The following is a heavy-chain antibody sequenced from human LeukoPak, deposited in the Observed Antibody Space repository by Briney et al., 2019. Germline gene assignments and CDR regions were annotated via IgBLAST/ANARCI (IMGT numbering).Heavy chain of an antibody. D-gene: IGHD1-26*01. CDR2: IKQDGSQK. J-gene: IGHJ4*02. CDR3: ARDSGSYHFDSC. CDR1: GFTFSNYW. V-gene: IGHV3-7*01. Sequence: GGSLRLSCAASGFTFSNYWMGWVRQAPGKGLEGVANIKQDGSQKYFGDSVKGRFTISRGNAENSLFLQMSSLRDEDTAVYYCARDSGSYHFDSCWGQGTLVTVSS.